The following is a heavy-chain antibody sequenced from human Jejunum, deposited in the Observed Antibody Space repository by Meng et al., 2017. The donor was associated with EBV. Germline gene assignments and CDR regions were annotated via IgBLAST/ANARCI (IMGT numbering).Heavy chain of an antibody. Sequence: VSGRVSCKASGYTFISSGINWMRQAPGKGLECIGRINTNTCYPKYAQDFTGRFVFSLDTSVRAANRQISSLTAEDNAVYYGERVRPGGGWFDPWGQGTLVTVSS. V-gene: IGHV7-4-1*01. D-gene: IGHD2-8*02. CDR1: GYTFISSG. CDR3: ERVRPGGGWFDP. CDR2: INTNTCYP. J-gene: IGHJ5*02.